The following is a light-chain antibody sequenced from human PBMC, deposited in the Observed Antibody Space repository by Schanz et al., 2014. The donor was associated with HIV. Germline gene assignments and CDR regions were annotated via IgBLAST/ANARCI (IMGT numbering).Light chain of an antibody. CDR3: QQYDGLPRYT. CDR2: DAS. CDR1: QDISNY. J-gene: IGKJ2*01. V-gene: IGKV1-33*01. Sequence: DIQMTQSPSSLSASVGDRVTITCQASQDISNYLNWYQHKPGKAPKLLIYDASNLAAGVPPRFYGSGSGTYFTLTITSLQPEDSATYYCQQYDGLPRYTFGQGTKLEVK.